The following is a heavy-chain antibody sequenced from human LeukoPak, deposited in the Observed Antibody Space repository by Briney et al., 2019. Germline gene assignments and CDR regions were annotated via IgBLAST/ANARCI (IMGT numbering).Heavy chain of an antibody. Sequence: GGSLRLSCTTSGFAFSNYAMNWVRQAPGKGPEWVSGISGFNTYYADSVKGRFTIFRDNSKSVLYLQMDRLRAEDTAVYSCAKDVCTSPRCLLYFDSWGQGTLVTVSS. CDR3: AKDVCTSPRCLLYFDS. CDR1: GFAFSNYA. V-gene: IGHV3-23*01. D-gene: IGHD2-8*01. CDR2: ISGFNT. J-gene: IGHJ4*02.